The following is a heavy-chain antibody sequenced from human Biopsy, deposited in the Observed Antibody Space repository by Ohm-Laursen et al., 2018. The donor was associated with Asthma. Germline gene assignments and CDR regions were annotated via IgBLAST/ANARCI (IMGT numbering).Heavy chain of an antibody. V-gene: IGHV1-3*01. D-gene: IGHD3-9*01. J-gene: IGHJ3*02. CDR2: INAGNGNT. CDR1: GYTFTSYA. Sequence: ASVKVSCKASGYTFTSYAIHWVRQAPGQRLEWMGWINAGNGNTKYSQKFQGRVTITRDTSASTAYMELSSLRSEDTAVYYCARTYYDFLTGQVNDAFDMWGQGTMVTVSS. CDR3: ARTYYDFLTGQVNDAFDM.